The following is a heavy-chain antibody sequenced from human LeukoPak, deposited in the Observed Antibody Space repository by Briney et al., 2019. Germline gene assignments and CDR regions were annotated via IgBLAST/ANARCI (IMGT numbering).Heavy chain of an antibody. J-gene: IGHJ4*02. CDR2: ISGSGGST. V-gene: IGHV3-23*01. CDR3: AKDLVYYYDSSGYYSVFDY. CDR1: GFTFDDYA. Sequence: GGSLRLSCAASGFTFDDYAMHWVRQAPGKGLEWVSAISGSGGSTYYADSVKGRFTISRDNSKNTLYLQMNSLRAEDTAVYYCAKDLVYYYDSSGYYSVFDYWGQGTLVTVSS. D-gene: IGHD3-22*01.